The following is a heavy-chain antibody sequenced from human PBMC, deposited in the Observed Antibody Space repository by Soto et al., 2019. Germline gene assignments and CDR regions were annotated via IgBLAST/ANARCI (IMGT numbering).Heavy chain of an antibody. D-gene: IGHD5-12*01. CDR2: INSDGSST. J-gene: IGHJ4*02. CDR3: ARGVTLRDGYNVGY. V-gene: IGHV3-74*01. Sequence: GGSLRLSCAASGFTFISYWMHWVLQAPGKGLVWVSRINSDGSSTSYADSVKGRFTISRDNAKNTLYLQMNSLRAEGTAVYYCARGVTLRDGYNVGYWGQGTLVTVSS. CDR1: GFTFISYW.